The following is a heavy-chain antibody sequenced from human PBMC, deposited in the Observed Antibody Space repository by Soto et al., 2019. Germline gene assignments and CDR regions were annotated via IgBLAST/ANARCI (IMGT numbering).Heavy chain of an antibody. J-gene: IGHJ6*02. CDR2: MNIDTGGT. V-gene: IGHV1-2*06. Sequence: GASVKVSCKASGYRFTTYYIHWVRQAPGQGLEWMGRMNIDTGGTTYAQKFQGRVTMTRDTSISTAYMELRSLRSDDTAVYYCARVCGMGYGGGRYGMDVWGQGTKVTVSS. CDR3: ARVCGMGYGGGRYGMDV. CDR1: GYRFTTYY. D-gene: IGHD2-8*01.